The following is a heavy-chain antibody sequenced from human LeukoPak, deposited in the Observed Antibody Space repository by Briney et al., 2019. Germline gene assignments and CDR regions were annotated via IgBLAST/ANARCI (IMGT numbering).Heavy chain of an antibody. CDR2: ISWNSGSI. CDR3: AKGLQGIWYYFDY. J-gene: IGHJ4*02. V-gene: IGHV3-9*01. CDR1: GFTFDDYA. Sequence: GGSLRLSCAASGFTFDDYAMHWVRQAPGKGLEWVSGISWNSGSIGYADSAKGRFTISRDNAKNSLYLQVNSLRAEDTALYYCAKGLQGIWYYFDYWGQGTLVTVSS. D-gene: IGHD2-15*01.